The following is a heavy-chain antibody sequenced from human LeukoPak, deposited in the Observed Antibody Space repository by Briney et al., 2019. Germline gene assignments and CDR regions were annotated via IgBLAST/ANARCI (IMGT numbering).Heavy chain of an antibody. CDR1: GYTLTELS. J-gene: IGHJ6*02. V-gene: IGHV1-24*01. CDR2: FDPEDGET. D-gene: IGHD4-17*01. Sequence: GASVKVSCKVSGYTLTELSMHWVRQAPGKGLEWMGGFDPEDGETIYAQKFQGRVTMTEDTSTGTAYMELSSLRSEDTAVYYCATVRVTYGDYVEGPYYYYGMDVWGQGTTVTVSS. CDR3: ATVRVTYGDYVEGPYYYYGMDV.